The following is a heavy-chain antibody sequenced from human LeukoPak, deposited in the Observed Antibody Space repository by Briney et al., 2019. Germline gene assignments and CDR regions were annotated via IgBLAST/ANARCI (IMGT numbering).Heavy chain of an antibody. V-gene: IGHV3-33*06. CDR3: AKGQGGNYYFDY. CDR2: IWYDGSNK. J-gene: IGHJ4*02. CDR1: GFTFSSYG. D-gene: IGHD4-23*01. Sequence: GRSLRLSCAASGFTFSSYGMHWVRQAPGKGLEWGAVIWYDGSNKYCADSVKGRFTISRDNSKNTLYLRMNSLRAEDTAVYYCAKGQGGNYYFDYWGQGTLVTVSS.